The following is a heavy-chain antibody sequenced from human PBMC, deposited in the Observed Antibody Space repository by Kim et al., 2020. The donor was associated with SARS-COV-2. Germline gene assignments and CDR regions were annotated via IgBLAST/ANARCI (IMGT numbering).Heavy chain of an antibody. CDR3: ARHYYDSSGTMDV. Sequence: YNPSLKSRVTISVDTSKNQFSLKLSSVTAADTAVYYCARHYYDSSGTMDVWGQGTTVTVSS. V-gene: IGHV4-59*08. J-gene: IGHJ6*02. D-gene: IGHD3-22*01.